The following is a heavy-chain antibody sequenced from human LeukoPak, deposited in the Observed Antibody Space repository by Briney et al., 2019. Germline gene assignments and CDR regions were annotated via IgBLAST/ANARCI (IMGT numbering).Heavy chain of an antibody. CDR1: GFTFSDHY. V-gene: IGHV3-72*01. J-gene: IGHJ6*02. Sequence: PGGSLRLSCAASGFTFSDHYMDWVRQAPGKGLECVGRTRNKVNSYTTDYAASVKGRFTISRDDSKNSLYLQMNSLKTEDTAVYYCARAQFIAAAGKPPGAAYGMDVWGQGTTVTVSS. D-gene: IGHD6-13*01. CDR2: TRNKVNSYTT. CDR3: ARAQFIAAAGKPPGAAYGMDV.